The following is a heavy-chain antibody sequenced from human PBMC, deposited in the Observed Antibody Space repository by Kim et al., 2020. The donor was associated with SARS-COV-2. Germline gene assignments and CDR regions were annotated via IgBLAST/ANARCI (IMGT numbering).Heavy chain of an antibody. CDR1: GYTFTSYD. D-gene: IGHD2-2*01. J-gene: IGHJ3*02. CDR2: MNPNSGNT. V-gene: IGHV1-8*01. CDR3: ETYCSSTSCHHNDAFDI. Sequence: ASVKVSCKASGYTFTSYDINWVRQATGQGLEWMGWMNPNSGNTGYAQKFQGRVTMTRNTSISTAYMELSSLRSEDTAVYYCETYCSSTSCHHNDAFDIWGQGTMVTVSS.